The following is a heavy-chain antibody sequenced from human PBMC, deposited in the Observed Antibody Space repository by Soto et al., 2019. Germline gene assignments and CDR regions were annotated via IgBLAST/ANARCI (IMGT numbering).Heavy chain of an antibody. V-gene: IGHV3-7*04. CDR2: IKQDGSEK. J-gene: IGHJ4*02. D-gene: IGHD3-10*01. CDR1: GFTFSSYW. CDR3: VRLVRGGDC. Sequence: EVQVVESGGGLVQPGGSLRLSCAASGFTFSSYWRSWVRQAPGKGLEWVANIKQDGSEKYYVESMKGRFTIPRDNAKNTLYLQMNSLRAEDRAVYYCVRLVRGGDCWGQGTLVTVSS.